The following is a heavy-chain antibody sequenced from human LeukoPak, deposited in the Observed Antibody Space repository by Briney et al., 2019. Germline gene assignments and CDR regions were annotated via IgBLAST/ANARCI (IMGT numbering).Heavy chain of an antibody. CDR3: ARDRVQLGPPGSRNRYYYYYGMDV. V-gene: IGHV4-34*01. Sequence: SETLSLTCAVYGGSFSGYYWSWIRQPPGKGLEWIGEINHSGSTNYNPSLKSRVTISVDTSKNQFSLKLSSVTAADTAVYCCARDRVQLGPPGSRNRYYYYYGMDVWGQGTTVTVSS. J-gene: IGHJ6*02. CDR2: INHSGST. D-gene: IGHD2/OR15-2a*01. CDR1: GGSFSGYY.